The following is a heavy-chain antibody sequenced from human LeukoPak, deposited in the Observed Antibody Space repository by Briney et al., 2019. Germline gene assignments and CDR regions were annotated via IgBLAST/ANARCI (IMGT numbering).Heavy chain of an antibody. CDR3: ARGGRNFYDGSGYYSPFDS. V-gene: IGHV6-1*01. D-gene: IGHD3-22*01. Sequence: SQTLSLTCAISGDSVSSTRAAWNWLRQSPSRGLEWLGSKYYRSKWDDDYALSVKCRITIKEDTSKNQLSLQLDSVTPEDTAVYYCARGGRNFYDGSGYYSPFDSWGQGTLVTVSS. CDR1: GDSVSSTRAA. J-gene: IGHJ4*02. CDR2: KYYRSKWDD.